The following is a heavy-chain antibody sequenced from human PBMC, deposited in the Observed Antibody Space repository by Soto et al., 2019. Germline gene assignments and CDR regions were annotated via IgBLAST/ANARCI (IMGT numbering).Heavy chain of an antibody. CDR1: GYTFTSYG. J-gene: IGHJ4*02. D-gene: IGHD3-10*01. CDR3: ARTKRRGSEFDY. Sequence: ASVKVSCKASGYTFTSYGISWVRQAPGQGLEWMGWISAYNGNTNYAQKLQGRVTMTTDTSTSTAYMELRSPRSDDTAVYYGARTKRRGSEFDYWGQGTLVTVSS. CDR2: ISAYNGNT. V-gene: IGHV1-18*01.